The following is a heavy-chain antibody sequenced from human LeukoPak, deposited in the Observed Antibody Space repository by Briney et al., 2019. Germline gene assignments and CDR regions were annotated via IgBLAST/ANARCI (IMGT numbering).Heavy chain of an antibody. D-gene: IGHD3-10*01. CDR2: IQYDGSKK. V-gene: IGHV3-30*02. J-gene: IGHJ4*02. CDR1: RFTFSSYG. Sequence: GLSLRLSRAASRFTFSSYGMHWVRQAPGKGLEAVTFIQYDGSKKYYADSVKGRLTIYRENSKNTLYLEMNSLRAEDTAVYYCAKDIGSYYDYWGQGILVTVSS. CDR3: AKDIGSYYDY.